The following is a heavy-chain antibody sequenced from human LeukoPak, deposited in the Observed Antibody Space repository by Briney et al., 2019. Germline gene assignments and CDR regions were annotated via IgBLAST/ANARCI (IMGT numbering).Heavy chain of an antibody. Sequence: GGSLRLSCAASGFTFSSYWMHWVRQAPGKGLVWVSRINSDGSSTSYADSVKGRFTISRDNAKNTLYLQMNNLRAEDTAVYYCARGRHGSGSYFDYWGQGTLVTVSS. J-gene: IGHJ4*02. CDR3: ARGRHGSGSYFDY. V-gene: IGHV3-74*01. CDR2: INSDGSST. D-gene: IGHD3-10*01. CDR1: GFTFSSYW.